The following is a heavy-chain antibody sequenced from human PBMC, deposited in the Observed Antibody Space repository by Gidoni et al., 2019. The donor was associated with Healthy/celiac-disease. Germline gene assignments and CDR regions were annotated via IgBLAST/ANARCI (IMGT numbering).Heavy chain of an antibody. Sequence: EVQLVESGGGLVQPGGSLRLCCAASGFTVSSNYMSWVRQAPGKGLEWVLVIYSGGSTYYADSVKGRFTISRDNSKNTLYLQMNSLRAADTSVYYCARIGAMAEFDYWGQGTLVTVSS. CDR3: ARIGAMAEFDY. V-gene: IGHV3-66*01. CDR2: IYSGGST. D-gene: IGHD5-18*01. J-gene: IGHJ4*02. CDR1: GFTVSSNY.